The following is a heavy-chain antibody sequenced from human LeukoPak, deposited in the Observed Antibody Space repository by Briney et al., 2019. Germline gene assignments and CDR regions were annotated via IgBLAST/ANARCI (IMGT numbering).Heavy chain of an antibody. Sequence: HAGGSLRLSCAASGFTFSSYGMHWVRQAPGKGLEWVAVISCDGSNKYYADSVKGRFTISRDNSKNTPYLQMNSLRAEDTAVYYCALFGYSFDYWGQGTLVTVSS. D-gene: IGHD3-10*01. CDR1: GFTFSSYG. J-gene: IGHJ4*02. CDR3: ALFGYSFDY. V-gene: IGHV3-30*03. CDR2: ISCDGSNK.